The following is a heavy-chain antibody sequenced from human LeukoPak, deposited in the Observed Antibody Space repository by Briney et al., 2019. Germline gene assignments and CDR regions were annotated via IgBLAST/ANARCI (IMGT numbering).Heavy chain of an antibody. CDR2: IYYSGST. CDR3: ARDLGVVRGVIIT. D-gene: IGHD3-10*01. V-gene: IGHV4-39*07. Sequence: SETLSLTCTVSGGFISSSSYYWGWIRQPPGKGLEWIGSIYYSGSTYYNPSLKSRVTISVDTSKNQFSLKLSSVTAADTAVYYCARDLGVVRGVIITWGQGTLVTVPS. J-gene: IGHJ4*02. CDR1: GGFISSSSYY.